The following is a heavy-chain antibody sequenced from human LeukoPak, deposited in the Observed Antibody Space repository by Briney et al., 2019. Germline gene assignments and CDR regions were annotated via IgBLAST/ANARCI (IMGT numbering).Heavy chain of an antibody. CDR3: ARETPYCSGTSCYGWFDP. CDR2: INHSGST. D-gene: IGHD2-2*01. V-gene: IGHV4-34*01. J-gene: IGHJ5*02. CDR1: GGSFSGYY. Sequence: SETLSLTCAVYGGSFSGYYWSWIRQPPGKGLEWIGEINHSGSTNYNPSLKSRVTISVDTSKNQFSLKLSSVTAADTAVYYCARETPYCSGTSCYGWFDPWGQGTLVTVSS.